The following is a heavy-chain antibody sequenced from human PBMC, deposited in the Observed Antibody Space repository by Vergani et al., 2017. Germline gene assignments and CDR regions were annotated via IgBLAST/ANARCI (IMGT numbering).Heavy chain of an antibody. CDR2: IYYRGST. J-gene: IGHJ6*02. D-gene: IGHD1-14*01. CDR1: GGSISSYY. CDR3: ARAPLQPPSRAHYYYGMDV. V-gene: IGHV4-59*01. Sequence: QVQLQESGPGLVKPSETLSLTCTVSGGSISSYYWSWIRQPPGKGLEWIGYIYYRGSTNYNPSLKRRVTISVDTSKNQFSLKLSSVTAADTAVYYCARAPLQPPSRAHYYYGMDVWGQGTTVTVSS.